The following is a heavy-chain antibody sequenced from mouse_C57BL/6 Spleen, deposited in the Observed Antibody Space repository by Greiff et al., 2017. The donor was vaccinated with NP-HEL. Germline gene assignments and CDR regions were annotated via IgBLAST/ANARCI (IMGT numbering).Heavy chain of an antibody. CDR1: GYTFPDYE. V-gene: IGHV1-15*01. Sequence: VQLQQSGAELVRPGASVPLSCKASGYTFPDYELHWVKHTPVHGLAWIGALDPETGGTAYTQKFKGKVILTADKSSSTAYMELRSLTSEDSAVYYCTRGGGGYFDYWGQGTTLTVSS. CDR3: TRGGGGYFDY. CDR2: LDPETGGT. J-gene: IGHJ2*01.